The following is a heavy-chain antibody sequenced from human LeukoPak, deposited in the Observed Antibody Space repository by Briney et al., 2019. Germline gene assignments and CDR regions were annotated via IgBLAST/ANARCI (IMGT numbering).Heavy chain of an antibody. D-gene: IGHD6-13*01. CDR2: IYYSGST. J-gene: IGHJ5*02. CDR3: ATGRWGSSWYRGFDP. Sequence: SETLSLTCTVSGGSISSYYWCWIRQPPGKGLEWIGYIYYSGSTNYNPSLKSRVTISVDTSKNQFSLKLSSVTAADTAVYYCATGRWGSSWYRGFDPWGQGTLVTVSS. CDR1: GGSISSYY. V-gene: IGHV4-59*08.